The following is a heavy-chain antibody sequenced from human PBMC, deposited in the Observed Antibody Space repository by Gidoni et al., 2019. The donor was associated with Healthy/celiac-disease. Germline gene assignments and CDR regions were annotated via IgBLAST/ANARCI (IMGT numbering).Heavy chain of an antibody. CDR3: ARLENLGITMIQVEAFDI. V-gene: IGHV4-39*01. Sequence: QLQLQESGPGLVKPSETLSLTCTVSGGSISSSSYYWGWIRQPPGKGLEWIGSIYYSGSTYYNPSLKSRVTISVDTSKNQFSLKLSSVTAADTAVYYCARLENLGITMIQVEAFDIWGQGTMVTVSS. CDR2: IYYSGST. J-gene: IGHJ3*02. CDR1: GGSISSSSYY. D-gene: IGHD3-22*01.